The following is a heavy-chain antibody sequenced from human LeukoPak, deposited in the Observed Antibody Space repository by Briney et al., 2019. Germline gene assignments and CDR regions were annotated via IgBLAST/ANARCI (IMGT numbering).Heavy chain of an antibody. Sequence: GESLKISCKGSGYRFSSYWIGWVRQTPGKGLEWMEIIYPDDSDTRYSPSFQGLVTISADKSLSTAYLQWSSLKASDTAMYYCARPGAVGDGYADGYYFDHWGQGTQVTVSS. D-gene: IGHD5-24*01. CDR2: IYPDDSDT. J-gene: IGHJ4*02. CDR1: GYRFSSYW. V-gene: IGHV5-51*01. CDR3: ARPGAVGDGYADGYYFDH.